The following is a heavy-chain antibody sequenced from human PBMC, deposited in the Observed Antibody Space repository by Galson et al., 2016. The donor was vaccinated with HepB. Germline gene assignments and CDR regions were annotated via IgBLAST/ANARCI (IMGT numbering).Heavy chain of an antibody. J-gene: IGHJ6*02. V-gene: IGHV3-23*01. D-gene: IGHD3-10*01. CDR3: AKETYYGSGRDLPCHGLDV. CDR1: GFTFSTYA. Sequence: SLRLSCAASGFTFSTYAMGWVRQAPGRGLEWVSTIKTSGGNTYYADSVKGRFTISRDDSQNTVYLQMNSLTAADTAVYYCAKETYYGSGRDLPCHGLDVWGPGTTVIVSS. CDR2: IKTSGGNT.